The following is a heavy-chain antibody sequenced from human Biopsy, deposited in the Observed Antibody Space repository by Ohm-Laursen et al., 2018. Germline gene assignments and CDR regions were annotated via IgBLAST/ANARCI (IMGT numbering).Heavy chain of an antibody. D-gene: IGHD3-3*01. Sequence: SETLSLTCSVPGGSIISYYWTWIRQPPGKGLEWIGHVYNGGITNYNPSLKSRVTISKDTSKNQFSLQVNSVTAADTAVYYCARTPRDSFWSGSYKKGLRFDPWGQGTLVIVSS. CDR3: ARTPRDSFWSGSYKKGLRFDP. CDR1: GGSIISYY. V-gene: IGHV4-59*01. CDR2: VYNGGIT. J-gene: IGHJ5*02.